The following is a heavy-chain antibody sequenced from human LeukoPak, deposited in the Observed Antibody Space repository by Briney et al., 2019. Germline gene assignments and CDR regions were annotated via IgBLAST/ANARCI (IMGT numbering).Heavy chain of an antibody. CDR3: ARADCSGSTCYLRRSWFDP. CDR2: ISDSGGST. J-gene: IGHJ5*02. CDR1: GFTFSSYA. D-gene: IGHD2-2*01. Sequence: GGSLRLSCAASGFTFSSYAMSWVRQAPGKGLEWVSAISDSGGSTYDADSVKGRFTISRDNSKNTLYLQMNSLRAEDTAVYYCARADCSGSTCYLRRSWFDPWGQGTLVTVSS. V-gene: IGHV3-23*01.